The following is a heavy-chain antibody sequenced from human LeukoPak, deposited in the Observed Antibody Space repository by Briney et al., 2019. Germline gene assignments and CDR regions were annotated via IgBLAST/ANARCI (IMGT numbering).Heavy chain of an antibody. CDR2: IRPDGSEK. D-gene: IGHD3-10*02. CDR1: GFSFSTYW. V-gene: IGHV3-7*01. J-gene: IGHJ6*04. CDR3: AELGITMIGGV. Sequence: GGSLRLSCATSGFSFSTYWMSWVRQAPGKGLEWVANIRPDGSEKYYVDSVKGRFTISRDIAKQSVFLQMTSLRVEDTAVYYCAELGITMIGGVWGKGTTVTISS.